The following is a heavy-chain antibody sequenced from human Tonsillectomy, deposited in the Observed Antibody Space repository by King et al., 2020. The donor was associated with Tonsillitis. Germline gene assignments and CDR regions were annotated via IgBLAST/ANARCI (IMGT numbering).Heavy chain of an antibody. CDR2: IWYDGSNK. Sequence: VQLVESGGGVVQPGRSLRLSCAASGFTFSSYGMHWVRQAPGKGLEWVAVIWYDGSNKYYADSVKGRFTISRDNSKNTLYLQMNSLRAEDTAVYYCARDKLPLTVTDYYYYGMDVWGQGTTVTVSS. V-gene: IGHV3-33*01. J-gene: IGHJ6*02. D-gene: IGHD4-11*01. CDR3: ARDKLPLTVTDYYYYGMDV. CDR1: GFTFSSYG.